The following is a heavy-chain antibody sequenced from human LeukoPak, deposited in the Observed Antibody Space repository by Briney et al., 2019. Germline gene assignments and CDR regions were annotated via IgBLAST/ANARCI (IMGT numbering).Heavy chain of an antibody. D-gene: IGHD5-18*01. Sequence: PGGSLRLSCAASGFTFSSYWMSWVRQAPGKGMEWVANVKQDGSEKYYVDSVKGRFTISRDNAKNSVYLQMNSRRAEDTAVYYCARGYSFDYWGQGTLVTVSS. CDR3: ARGYSFDY. V-gene: IGHV3-7*01. J-gene: IGHJ4*02. CDR1: GFTFSSYW. CDR2: VKQDGSEK.